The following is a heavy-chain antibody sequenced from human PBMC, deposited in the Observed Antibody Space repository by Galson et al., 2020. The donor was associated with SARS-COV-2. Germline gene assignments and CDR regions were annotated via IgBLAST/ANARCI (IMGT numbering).Heavy chain of an antibody. D-gene: IGHD3-16*01. CDR2: ISSSGSTI. CDR1: GFTFSSYE. CDR3: AREWGVLGPSVWGVVTTTYGMDV. J-gene: IGHJ6*02. Sequence: TGGSLRLSCAASGFTFSSYEMNWVRQAPGKGLEWVSYISSSGSTIYYADSVKGRFTISRDNAKNSLYLQMNSLRAEDTAVYYCAREWGVLGPSVWGVVTTTYGMDVWGQGTTVTVSS. V-gene: IGHV3-48*03.